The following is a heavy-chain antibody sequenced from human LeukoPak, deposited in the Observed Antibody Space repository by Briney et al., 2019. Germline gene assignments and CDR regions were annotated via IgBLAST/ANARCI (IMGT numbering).Heavy chain of an antibody. D-gene: IGHD5-12*01. Sequence: PGGSLRLSCAASGFTFSSYAMSWVRQAPGKGLEWVSAISGGGTSTYYADSVKGRFTISRDNSKNTLYLQMNSLRAEDTAVYYCAKGLRPTSSHYYYCLDVWGQGTTVTVSS. J-gene: IGHJ6*02. CDR1: GFTFSSYA. CDR2: ISGGGTST. CDR3: AKGLRPTSSHYYYCLDV. V-gene: IGHV3-23*01.